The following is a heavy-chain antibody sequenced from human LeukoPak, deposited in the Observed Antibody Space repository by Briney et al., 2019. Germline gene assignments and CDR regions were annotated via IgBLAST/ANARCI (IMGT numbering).Heavy chain of an antibody. CDR3: ARDSPAAAGILPFFDY. CDR1: GYSISSGYY. Sequence: SETLSLTCTVSGYSISSGYYWGWIRQPPGKGLEWIGSIYYSGSTYYNPSLKSRVTISVDTSKNQFSLKLSSVTAADTAVYYCARDSPAAAGILPFFDYWGQGTLVTVSS. V-gene: IGHV4-38-2*02. CDR2: IYYSGST. D-gene: IGHD6-13*01. J-gene: IGHJ4*02.